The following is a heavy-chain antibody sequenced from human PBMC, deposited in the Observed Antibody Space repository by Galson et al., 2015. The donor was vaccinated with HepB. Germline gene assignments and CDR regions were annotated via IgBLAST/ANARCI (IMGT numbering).Heavy chain of an antibody. Sequence: SVKVSCKASGGTFNSHGFSWVRQAPGQGLEYMGQLFPVFGTTNYPQKFQGRVTLTADESTRTASLELSSLRSEDTAVYYCAAMTTLTGGFDFWGQGTLVIVSS. CDR1: GGTFNSHG. J-gene: IGHJ4*02. CDR3: AAMTTLTGGFDF. D-gene: IGHD4-11*01. V-gene: IGHV1-69*13. CDR2: LFPVFGTT.